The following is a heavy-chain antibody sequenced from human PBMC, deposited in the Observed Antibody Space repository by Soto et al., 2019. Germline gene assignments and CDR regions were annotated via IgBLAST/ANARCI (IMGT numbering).Heavy chain of an antibody. V-gene: IGHV1-18*01. J-gene: IGHJ4*02. Sequence: QVQLVQSGAEVKKPGASVKVSCKAPGYIFPSSTISWVRQAPGQGLEWMGWISAYNGNIKDSQKFQGRFTMTTDSSTSTAHMELTSLTSYDTTMYYCAIANYGDNDYWGQGTLVTVSS. CDR1: GYIFPSST. D-gene: IGHD4-17*01. CDR2: ISAYNGNI. CDR3: AIANYGDNDY.